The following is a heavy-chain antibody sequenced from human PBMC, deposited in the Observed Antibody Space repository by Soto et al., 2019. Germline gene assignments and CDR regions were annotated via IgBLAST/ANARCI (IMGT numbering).Heavy chain of an antibody. V-gene: IGHV3-7*01. CDR3: ASARDYFFDY. CDR2: INPDGSVK. J-gene: IGHJ4*02. D-gene: IGHD2-21*01. CDR1: GLTFNTYW. Sequence: EVQLVESGGGLVQPGESLRLSCAASGLTFNTYWMTWVRQPPGKGLEWVANINPDGSVKYSVDSLKGRFTISRDNAKNSLYPQMNSLRAEDTAVYYCASARDYFFDYWGQGTLVTVSS.